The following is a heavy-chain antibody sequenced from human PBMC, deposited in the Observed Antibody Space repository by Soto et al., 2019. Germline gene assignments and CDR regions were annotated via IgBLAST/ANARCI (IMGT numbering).Heavy chain of an antibody. CDR1: GFTFSSYA. D-gene: IGHD5-18*01. V-gene: IGHV3-30-3*01. J-gene: IGHJ4*02. CDR3: ARDRTITRLWVLGY. CDR2: ISYDGSNK. Sequence: QVQLVESGGGVVQPGRSLRLSCAASGFTFSSYAMHWVRQAPGKGLEWVAVISYDGSNKYYADSVKGRFTISRDNSKNTLYLQMNSLRAEDTAVYYRARDRTITRLWVLGYWGQGTLVTVSS.